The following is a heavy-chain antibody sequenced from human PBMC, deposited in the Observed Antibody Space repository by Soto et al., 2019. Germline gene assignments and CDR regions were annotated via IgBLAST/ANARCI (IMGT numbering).Heavy chain of an antibody. Sequence: LKISCKGSGYSFTSYWIGWVRQMPGKGLEWMGIIYPGDSDTRYSPSFQGQVTISADKSISTAYLQWSSLKASDTAMYYCARRGVPAATWSAFDIWGQGTMVTVSS. CDR1: GYSFTSYW. CDR2: IYPGDSDT. V-gene: IGHV5-51*01. J-gene: IGHJ3*02. CDR3: ARRGVPAATWSAFDI. D-gene: IGHD2-2*01.